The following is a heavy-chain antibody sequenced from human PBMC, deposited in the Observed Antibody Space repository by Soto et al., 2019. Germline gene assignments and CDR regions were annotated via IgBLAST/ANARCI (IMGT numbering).Heavy chain of an antibody. J-gene: IGHJ4*02. CDR1: GFTFGDYA. CDR2: IRSKAYGGTT. V-gene: IGHV3-49*03. Sequence: GGSLRLSCTASGFTFGDYAMSWFRQAPGKGLEWVGFIRSKAYGGTTEYAASVKGRFTISRDDSKSIAYLQMNSLKTEDTAVYYCTRVMGSASGQWLRLYYFDYWGQGTLVTVSS. D-gene: IGHD5-12*01. CDR3: TRVMGSASGQWLRLYYFDY.